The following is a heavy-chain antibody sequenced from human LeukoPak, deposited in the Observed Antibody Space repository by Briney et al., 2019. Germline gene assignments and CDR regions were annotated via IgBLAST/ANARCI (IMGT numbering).Heavy chain of an antibody. CDR3: ASSEGDPELPYLDY. CDR1: GFTFSSYS. V-gene: IGHV3-48*01. J-gene: IGHJ4*02. Sequence: GGSLRLSCAASGFTFSSYSMNWVRQAPGKGLEWVSYISSSSSTIYYADSVKGRFTISRDNAKNSLYLQMNSLRAEDTAVYYCASSEGDPELPYLDYWGQGTLVTVFS. CDR2: ISSSSSTI. D-gene: IGHD2-21*02.